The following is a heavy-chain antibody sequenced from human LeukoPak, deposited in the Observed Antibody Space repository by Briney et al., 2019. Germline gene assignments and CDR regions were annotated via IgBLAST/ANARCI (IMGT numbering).Heavy chain of an antibody. CDR3: ARDRTTVTLFDY. J-gene: IGHJ4*02. V-gene: IGHV3-74*01. CDR2: ISTDGAIT. D-gene: IGHD4-17*01. CDR1: GFTFTSVW. Sequence: GGSLRLSCASSGFTFTSVWMHWFRQAPGRGLVWISRISTDGAITGYADSVKGRFTISRDNAKNTLYLQMNSLRAEDTAVYYCARDRTTVTLFDYWGQGALVTVSS.